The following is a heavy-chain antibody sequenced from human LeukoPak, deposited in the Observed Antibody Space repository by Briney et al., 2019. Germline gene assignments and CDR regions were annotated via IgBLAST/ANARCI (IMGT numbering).Heavy chain of an antibody. V-gene: IGHV3-23*01. CDR1: GFSFSSYA. CDR2: ISGSGGST. D-gene: IGHD6-13*01. CDR3: AKDLSGSSSWYSQH. Sequence: GGSLRLSCAASGFSFSSYAMSWVRQAPGKGLEWVSAISGSGGSTYYADSVKGRFTISRDNSKNTLYLQMNSLRAEDTAVYYCAKDLSGSSSWYSQHWGQGTLVTVSS. J-gene: IGHJ1*01.